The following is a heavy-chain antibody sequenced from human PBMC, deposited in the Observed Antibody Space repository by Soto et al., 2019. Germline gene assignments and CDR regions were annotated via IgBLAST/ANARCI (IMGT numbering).Heavy chain of an antibody. J-gene: IGHJ5*02. Sequence: GGSLRLSCAASGFTFSSYGMHWVRQAPGKGLEWVAVISYDGSNKYYADSVKGRFTISRDNSKNTLYLQMNSLRAEDTAVYYCAREPHDYSNYRYNWFDPWGQGTLVTVSS. D-gene: IGHD4-4*01. CDR2: ISYDGSNK. CDR1: GFTFSSYG. V-gene: IGHV3-30*03. CDR3: AREPHDYSNYRYNWFDP.